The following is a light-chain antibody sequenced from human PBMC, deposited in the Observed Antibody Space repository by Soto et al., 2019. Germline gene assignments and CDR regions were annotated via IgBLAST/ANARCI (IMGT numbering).Light chain of an antibody. Sequence: EIVLTQSPGTLSLSPGERATLSCRASQSLTNNYFAWYQQKPGRALRLLIDGASTRATGIPDRFSGSGSGTYCTLTISRLEPEDVAVYYCQQYEAVVTFGQGTKVEI. CDR1: QSLTNNY. V-gene: IGKV3-20*01. CDR3: QQYEAVVT. CDR2: GAS. J-gene: IGKJ1*01.